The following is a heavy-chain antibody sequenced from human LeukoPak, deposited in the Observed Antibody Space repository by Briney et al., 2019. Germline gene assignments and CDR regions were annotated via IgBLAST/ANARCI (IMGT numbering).Heavy chain of an antibody. D-gene: IGHD1-1*01. CDR1: GYTFITYD. V-gene: IGHV1-8*01. Sequence: ASVKVSCKASGYTFITYDINWVRQAPGQGLEWMGWMNPNSGNTGYAQKFQGRVTITADKSTSTAYMELSSLRSEDTAVYYCARDRIHDSLFGNWFDPWGQGTLVTVSS. J-gene: IGHJ5*02. CDR3: ARDRIHDSLFGNWFDP. CDR2: MNPNSGNT.